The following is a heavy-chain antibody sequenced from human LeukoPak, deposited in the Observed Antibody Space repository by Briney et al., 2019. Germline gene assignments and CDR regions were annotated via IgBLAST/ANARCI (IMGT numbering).Heavy chain of an antibody. J-gene: IGHJ5*02. CDR3: ARYKIVVVPAAMPGQNWFDP. Sequence: SETLSLTCAVYGGSFSGYYWSWIRQPPGKGLEWIGEINHNGSTNYNPSLKSRVTISVDTSKNQFSLKLSSVTAADTAVYYCARYKIVVVPAAMPGQNWFDPWGQGTLVTVSS. D-gene: IGHD2-2*01. CDR2: INHNGST. V-gene: IGHV4-34*01. CDR1: GGSFSGYY.